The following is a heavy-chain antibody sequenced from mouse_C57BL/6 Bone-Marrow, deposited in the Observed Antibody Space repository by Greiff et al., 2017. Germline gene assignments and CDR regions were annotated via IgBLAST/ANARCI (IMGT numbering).Heavy chain of an antibody. V-gene: IGHV1-7*01. J-gene: IGHJ4*01. CDR3: ARYCNYYSYYAMDY. CDR1: GYTFTSYW. D-gene: IGHD2-1*01. Sequence: QVQLQQSGAELAKPGASVKLSCKASGYTFTSYWMHWVKQRPGQGLEWIGYINPSSGYTKYNQKFKDKAKLTADKSSSTAYMQLSSLTYEDSAVYYCARYCNYYSYYAMDYWCRRTSVTVPS. CDR2: INPSSGYT.